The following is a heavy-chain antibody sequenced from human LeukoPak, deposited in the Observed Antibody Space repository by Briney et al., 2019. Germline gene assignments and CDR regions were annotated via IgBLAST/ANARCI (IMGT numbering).Heavy chain of an antibody. CDR3: ARRRDFIDY. Sequence: ASVKVSCKASGYTFTGYYMHWVRQAPGQGLEWMGWINPNSGGTNYAQKFQGRVTMTRDTSISTAYMELNSLRAEDTAVYYCARRRDFIDYWGQGTLVTVSS. J-gene: IGHJ4*02. V-gene: IGHV1-2*02. CDR1: GYTFTGYY. CDR2: INPNSGGT. D-gene: IGHD3/OR15-3a*01.